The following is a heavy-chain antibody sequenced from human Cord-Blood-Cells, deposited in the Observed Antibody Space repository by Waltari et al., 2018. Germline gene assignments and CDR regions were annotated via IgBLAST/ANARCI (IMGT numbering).Heavy chain of an antibody. D-gene: IGHD1-7*01. Sequence: QVQLQQWGAGLLKPSETLSLTCAVYGGSFSGYYWSWIRQPPGKGLEWIGEINHSGSTNYHPSLKSRVTISVDTSKNQFSLKLSSVTAADTAVYYCARGYNWNYNWFDPWGQGTLVTVSS. CDR2: INHSGST. CDR1: GGSFSGYY. CDR3: ARGYNWNYNWFDP. J-gene: IGHJ5*02. V-gene: IGHV4-34*01.